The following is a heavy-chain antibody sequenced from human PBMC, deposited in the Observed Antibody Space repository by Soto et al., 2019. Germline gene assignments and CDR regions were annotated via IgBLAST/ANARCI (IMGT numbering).Heavy chain of an antibody. D-gene: IGHD1-1*01. CDR1: GYTFTSYD. CDR3: ARRKATTTDY. CDR2: MNPNSGNT. V-gene: IGHV1-8*01. J-gene: IGHJ4*02. Sequence: QVQLVQSVAEVKKPGASVKVSCKASGYTFTSYDINWVRQATGQGLVCMGWMNPNSGNTGYAQKFEGRVTMTRNTSISTGYMERSSLRSEDTAVYSCARRKATTTDYWGQGTLVIVSS.